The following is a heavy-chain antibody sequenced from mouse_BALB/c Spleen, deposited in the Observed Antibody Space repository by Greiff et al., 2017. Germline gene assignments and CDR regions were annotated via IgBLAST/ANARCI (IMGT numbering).Heavy chain of an antibody. CDR2: ISDGGSYT. Sequence: EVQRVESGGGLVKPGGSLKLSCAASGFTFSDYYMYWVRQTPEKRLEWVATISDGGSYTYYPDSVKGRFTISRDNAKNNLYLQMSSLKSEDTAMYYCARGGLLRPYFDYWGQGTTRTVSS. D-gene: IGHD1-2*01. CDR3: ARGGLLRPYFDY. J-gene: IGHJ2*01. CDR1: GFTFSDYY. V-gene: IGHV5-4*02.